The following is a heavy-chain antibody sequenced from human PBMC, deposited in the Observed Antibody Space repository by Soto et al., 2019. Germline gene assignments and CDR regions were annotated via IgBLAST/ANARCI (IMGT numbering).Heavy chain of an antibody. D-gene: IGHD6-19*01. CDR3: ARAHTLNSSGWVFDY. CDR1: GGTFSSYA. V-gene: IGHV1-69*01. J-gene: IGHJ4*02. CDR2: IIPIFGTA. Sequence: QVQLVQSAAEVKKPGSSVNVSCKASGGTFSSYAISWVRQAPGQGLGWMGGIIPIFGTANYAQKFQGRVTITADESTSTAYMELSSLRSEDTAVYYCARAHTLNSSGWVFDYWGQGTLVTVSS.